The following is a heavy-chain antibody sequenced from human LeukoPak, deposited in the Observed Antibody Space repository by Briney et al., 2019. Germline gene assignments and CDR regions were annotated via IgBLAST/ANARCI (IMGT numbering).Heavy chain of an antibody. Sequence: PGGSLRLSCAVSGFTVSSNYMSWVRQAPGKGLEWVSILYSAGATYYADSVRGRFTIARDNSKNTVFLQMNSLRAEDTAVYYCASGEVGVRKHYSDPFHHWGQGTLVTVSS. CDR3: ASGEVGVRKHYSDPFHH. D-gene: IGHD1-26*01. V-gene: IGHV3-53*01. CDR1: GFTVSSNY. J-gene: IGHJ4*02. CDR2: LYSAGAT.